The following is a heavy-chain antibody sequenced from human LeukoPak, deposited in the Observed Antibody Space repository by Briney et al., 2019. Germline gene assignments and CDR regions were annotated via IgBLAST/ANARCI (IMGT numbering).Heavy chain of an antibody. J-gene: IGHJ4*02. D-gene: IGHD1-26*01. V-gene: IGHV4-59*01. CDR1: GGSISSYY. CDR3: ARDSGSGGFDY. Sequence: SETLSLTRTVSGGSISSYYWSWIRQPPGKGLEWIGYIYYSGSTNYNPSLKSRVTISVDTSKNQFSLKLSSVTAADTAVYYCARDSGSGGFDYWGQGTLVTVSS. CDR2: IYYSGST.